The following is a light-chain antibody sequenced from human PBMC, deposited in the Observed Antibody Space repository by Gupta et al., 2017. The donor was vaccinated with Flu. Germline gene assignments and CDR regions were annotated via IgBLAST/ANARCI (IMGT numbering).Light chain of an antibody. CDR3: QHYYDLPPYT. J-gene: IGKJ2*01. CDR1: QSVFNN. Sequence: EIVMTQSPVTLSVSLGERATLSCRASQSVFNNLAWYQQKPGQAPRPLMYDASARATGIPARFSGSGSGTEFTLTISSLQSEDFALYYCQHYYDLPPYTFGPGTKLEIK. V-gene: IGKV3-15*01. CDR2: DAS.